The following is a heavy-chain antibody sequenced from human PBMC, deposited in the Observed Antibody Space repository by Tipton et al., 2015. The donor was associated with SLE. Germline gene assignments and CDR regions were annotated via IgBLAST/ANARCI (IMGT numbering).Heavy chain of an antibody. CDR1: GASISTEGYS. V-gene: IGHV4-30-2*02. CDR2: VFHTGSA. Sequence: TLSLTCVVSGASISTEGYSWSWIRQPPGQGLEWIGYVFHTGSAYYNPSLRSRVTISLDTSKNQFSLELSSVTAADTAVYYCARTHLFSPFDFWGQGTLVTVSS. J-gene: IGHJ4*02. D-gene: IGHD1-14*01. CDR3: ARTHLFSPFDF.